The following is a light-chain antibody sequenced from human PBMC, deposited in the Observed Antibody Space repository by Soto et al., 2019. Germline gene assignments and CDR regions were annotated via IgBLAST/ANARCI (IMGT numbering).Light chain of an antibody. CDR2: GNN. CDR3: QSYDSSLSGSRV. J-gene: IGLJ1*01. Sequence: QSVLTQPPSVSGAPGQRVTISCTGSSSNIGAGYYVHWYQQLPGTAPKLLIYGNNNRPSGVPDRFSGSQSGTSASLAITGLQAEDEADYYCQSYDSSLSGSRVFGNGTKVTVL. V-gene: IGLV1-40*01. CDR1: SSNIGAGYY.